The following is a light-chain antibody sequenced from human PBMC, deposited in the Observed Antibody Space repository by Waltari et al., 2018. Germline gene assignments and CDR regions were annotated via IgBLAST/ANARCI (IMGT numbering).Light chain of an antibody. J-gene: IGKJ2*01. CDR2: GAS. Sequence: EIVMTQSPATLSVSPGERATLSCRASQSIGSDLAWYQQKPGQAPSLLIHGASTRVTGVPARFSGSGFGTDFTLTISSLQSEDFGVYYCQQYNKWPPYTFGQGTKLEIK. CDR3: QQYNKWPPYT. CDR1: QSIGSD. V-gene: IGKV3-15*01.